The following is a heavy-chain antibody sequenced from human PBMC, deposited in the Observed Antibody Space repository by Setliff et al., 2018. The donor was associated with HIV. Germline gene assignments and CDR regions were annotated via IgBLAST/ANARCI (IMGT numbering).Heavy chain of an antibody. CDR2: ISSSSSTI. Sequence: GSLRLSCAASGFTFSIYSMNWVRQAPGKGLEWVSYISSSSSTIYYADSVKGRFTISRDNSKNTLYLQMNSLKTEDTAVYYCTTVTRGYSFHYYYYMDVWGKGTTVTVSS. J-gene: IGHJ6*03. D-gene: IGHD5-18*01. CDR3: TTVTRGYSFHYYYYMDV. CDR1: GFTFSIYS. V-gene: IGHV3-48*01.